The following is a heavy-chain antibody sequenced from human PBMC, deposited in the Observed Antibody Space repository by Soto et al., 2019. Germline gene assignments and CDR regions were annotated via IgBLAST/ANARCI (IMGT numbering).Heavy chain of an antibody. CDR1: GGSISSYY. V-gene: IGHV4-59*01. Sequence: QVQLQESGPGLVKSSETLSLTCTVSGGSISSYYWSWIRQPPGKGLEWIGYIYYSGSTNYNPSLKSRVTISVDTSKNQFALKLSSVTAADTAVYYCARQDYYDSSGDWFDPWGQGTLVTVSS. D-gene: IGHD3-22*01. CDR3: ARQDYYDSSGDWFDP. J-gene: IGHJ5*02. CDR2: IYYSGST.